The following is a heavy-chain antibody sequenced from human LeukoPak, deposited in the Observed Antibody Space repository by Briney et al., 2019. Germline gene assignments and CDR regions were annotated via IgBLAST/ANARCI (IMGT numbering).Heavy chain of an antibody. D-gene: IGHD6-6*01. Sequence: GGSLRLSCAASGFTFGSYGMHWVRQAPGKGLEWVAFIRYDGSNKYYADSVKGRFTISRDNSKNTLYLQMNSLRAEDTAVYYCAKAGSSSLFDYWGQGTLVTVSS. CDR2: IRYDGSNK. CDR3: AKAGSSSLFDY. CDR1: GFTFGSYG. J-gene: IGHJ4*02. V-gene: IGHV3-30*02.